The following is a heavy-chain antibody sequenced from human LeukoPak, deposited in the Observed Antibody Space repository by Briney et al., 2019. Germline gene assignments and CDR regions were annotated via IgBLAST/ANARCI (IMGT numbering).Heavy chain of an antibody. D-gene: IGHD1-26*01. Sequence: GASVKVSCKASGYTFTSYAMHWVRQAPEQRLEWMGWINAGNGNTKYSQKFQGRVTITRDTSASTAYMELSSLRSEDTAVYYCARGGSYVNPHFDYWGQGTLVTVSS. CDR3: ARGGSYVNPHFDY. CDR2: INAGNGNT. J-gene: IGHJ4*02. V-gene: IGHV1-3*01. CDR1: GYTFTSYA.